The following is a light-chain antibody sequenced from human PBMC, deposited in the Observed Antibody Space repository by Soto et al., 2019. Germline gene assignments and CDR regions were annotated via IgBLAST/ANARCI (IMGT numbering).Light chain of an antibody. J-gene: IGKJ1*01. V-gene: IGKV1-5*01. CDR2: DAS. CDR3: QQYNHYWS. CDR1: QTISSW. Sequence: DIQMTQSPSTLSGSVGDKVTITYRASQTISSWLAWYQQKPGKAPKLLIYDASSLESGVPSRFSGSGSGTEFTLTISSLQPDDFATYYCQQYNHYWSFGQGTKVDIK.